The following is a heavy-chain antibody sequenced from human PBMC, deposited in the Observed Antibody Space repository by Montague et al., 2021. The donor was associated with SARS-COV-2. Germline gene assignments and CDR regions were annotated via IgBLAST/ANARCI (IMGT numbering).Heavy chain of an antibody. J-gene: IGHJ5*02. V-gene: IGHV4-31*03. CDR2: IYYSGST. D-gene: IGHD5-18*01. Sequence: TLSLTCTVSSGSISSGGSISSGGYYWSWIRQHPGKGLEWIGYIYYSGSTSYNPSLKSRVTISVDTSKNQFSLKLSSVTAADTAVYYCARDLGHRYVAGWFDTWGQGTLVTVSS. CDR3: ARDLGHRYVAGWFDT. CDR1: SGSISSGGSISSGGYY.